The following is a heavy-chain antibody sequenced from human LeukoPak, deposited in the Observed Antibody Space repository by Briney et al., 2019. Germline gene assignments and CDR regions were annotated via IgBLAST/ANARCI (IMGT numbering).Heavy chain of an antibody. CDR1: GYSFTTYA. J-gene: IGHJ4*02. CDR3: ARGGDGNRRDFDY. V-gene: IGHV1-2*02. Sequence: GASVKVSCKASGYSFTTYAMNWLRQAPGQGLQWMGWINPNSGDPNYAQTFQGRVTMTRDTSISTAYMQLNSLRSDDTAVYYCARGGDGNRRDFDYWGQGTLVTVSS. CDR2: INPNSGDP. D-gene: IGHD5-24*01.